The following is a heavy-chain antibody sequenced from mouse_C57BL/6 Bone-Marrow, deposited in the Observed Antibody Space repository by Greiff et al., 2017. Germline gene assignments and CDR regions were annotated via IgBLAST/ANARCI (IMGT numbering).Heavy chain of an antibody. J-gene: IGHJ3*01. Sequence: VKLQESGAELVRPGTSVKMSCKASGYTFTNYWIGWAKQRPGHGLEWIGDIYPGGGYTNYNEKFKGKATLTADKSSSTAYMQFSSLTSEDSAIYYCARGDSSCYGFAYWGQGTLVTVSA. CDR3: ARGDSSCYGFAY. CDR1: GYTFTNYW. CDR2: IYPGGGYT. D-gene: IGHD3-2*02. V-gene: IGHV1-63*01.